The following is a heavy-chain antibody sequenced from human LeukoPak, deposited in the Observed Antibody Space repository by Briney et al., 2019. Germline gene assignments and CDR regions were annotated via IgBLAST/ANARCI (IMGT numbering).Heavy chain of an antibody. Sequence: GGSLRLSCAASGFTFDDYGMSWVRHAPGEGLEWVSGINWNGGSTGYADSVKGRFPISRDNAKKSLYLQMNSLRAEDTALYYCARRRVTLVRGVDITSYYFDYWGQGTLVIVSS. D-gene: IGHD3-10*01. J-gene: IGHJ4*02. CDR1: GFTFDDYG. CDR2: INWNGGST. V-gene: IGHV3-20*04. CDR3: ARRRVTLVRGVDITSYYFDY.